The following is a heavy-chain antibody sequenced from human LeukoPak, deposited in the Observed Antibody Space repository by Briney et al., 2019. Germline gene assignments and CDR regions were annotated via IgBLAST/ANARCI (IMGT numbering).Heavy chain of an antibody. CDR1: GGRVSTNSAA. V-gene: IGHV6-1*01. CDR2: TYYRSKWYN. Sequence: SQTLSLTCVISGGRVSTNSAAWNWIRQSPSRGLEWLGRTYYRSKWYNDYAVSVKGRITINVDTSKNQFSLQLKSVTPEDTAVYYCARDSSSGWDMPNTNWFDPWGQGTLVTVSS. J-gene: IGHJ5*02. CDR3: ARDSSSGWDMPNTNWFDP. D-gene: IGHD6-19*01.